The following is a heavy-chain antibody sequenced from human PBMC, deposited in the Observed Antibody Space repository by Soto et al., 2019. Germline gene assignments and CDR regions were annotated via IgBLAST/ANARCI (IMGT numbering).Heavy chain of an antibody. V-gene: IGHV3-33*01. CDR2: IWYDGSNK. D-gene: IGHD6-6*01. CDR3: AGSPPGVAGRYYFDY. CDR1: GFAFSNYG. Sequence: QVQLVESGGGVVQPGRSLRLSCATSGFAFSNYGMHWVRQAPGRGLEWVALIWYDGSNKYYADSVKGRFTISRDNSKNTLYLQVNSLRAEDTAVYYCAGSPPGVAGRYYFDYWDQGTLVTVSS. J-gene: IGHJ4*02.